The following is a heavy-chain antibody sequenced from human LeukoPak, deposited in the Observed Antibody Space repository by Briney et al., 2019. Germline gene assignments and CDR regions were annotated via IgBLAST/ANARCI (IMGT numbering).Heavy chain of an antibody. CDR1: GFTVSSNY. D-gene: IGHD6-13*01. V-gene: IGHV3-53*01. CDR3: ARGAGLFIAAAGRVYFDY. J-gene: IGHJ4*02. Sequence: GALRLSCAASGFTVSSNYMSWVRQAPGKGLEWVSVIYSGGSTYYADSVKGRFTISRDNSKNTLYLQMNSLRAEDTAVYYCARGAGLFIAAAGRVYFDYWGQGTLVTVSS. CDR2: IYSGGST.